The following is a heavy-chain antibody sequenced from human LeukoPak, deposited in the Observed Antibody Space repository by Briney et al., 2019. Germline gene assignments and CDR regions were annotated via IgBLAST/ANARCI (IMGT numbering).Heavy chain of an antibody. CDR2: ISSSSSYI. J-gene: IGHJ6*02. D-gene: IGHD4/OR15-4a*01. V-gene: IGHV3-21*01. Sequence: GGSLRLSCAASGFTFSSYSMNWVRQAPGKGLEWVSSISSSSSYIYYADSVKGRFTISRDNAKNSLYLQMNSLRAEDTAVYYCARSMVANYYYYGMDVWGQGTTVTVSS. CDR1: GFTFSSYS. CDR3: ARSMVANYYYYGMDV.